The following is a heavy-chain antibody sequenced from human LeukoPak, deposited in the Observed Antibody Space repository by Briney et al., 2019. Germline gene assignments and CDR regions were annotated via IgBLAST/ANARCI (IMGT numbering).Heavy chain of an antibody. V-gene: IGHV3-7*04. CDR2: IKQDGSEK. CDR3: ARGFSSFDY. CDR1: GLTFSSYW. J-gene: IGHJ4*02. D-gene: IGHD6-13*01. Sequence: PGGSLRLSCAASGLTFSSYWMSWVRQAPGKGLEWVANIKQDGSEKYYVDSVKGRFTISRDNAKNSLYLQMNSLRAEDTAVYYCARGFSSFDYWGQGTLVTVSS.